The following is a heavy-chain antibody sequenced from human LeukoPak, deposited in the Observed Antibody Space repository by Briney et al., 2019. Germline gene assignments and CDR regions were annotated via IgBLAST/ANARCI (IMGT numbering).Heavy chain of an antibody. D-gene: IGHD6-19*01. CDR2: IYYSGST. CDR3: AREIAVAGTPETYYGMDV. V-gene: IGHV4-59*01. J-gene: IGHJ6*02. Sequence: TLSLTCTVSVGSISSYYWSWIRQPPGKGLEWIGYIYYSGSTNYNPSLKSRVTISVDTSKNQFSLKLSSVTAADTAVYYCAREIAVAGTPETYYGMDVWGQGTTVTVSS. CDR1: VGSISSYY.